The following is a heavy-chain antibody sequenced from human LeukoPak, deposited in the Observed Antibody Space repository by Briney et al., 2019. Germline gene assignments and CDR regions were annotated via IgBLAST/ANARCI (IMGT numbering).Heavy chain of an antibody. Sequence: KSGGSLRLSCAASGFTFSDYYMSWIRQAPGKGLEWVSYISSSGSTIYYADSVKGRFTISRDNAKNSLYPQMNSLRAEDTAVYYCAKDSEPQWELLPHFDYWGQGTLVTVSS. V-gene: IGHV3-11*01. J-gene: IGHJ4*02. CDR3: AKDSEPQWELLPHFDY. D-gene: IGHD1-26*01. CDR2: ISSSGSTI. CDR1: GFTFSDYY.